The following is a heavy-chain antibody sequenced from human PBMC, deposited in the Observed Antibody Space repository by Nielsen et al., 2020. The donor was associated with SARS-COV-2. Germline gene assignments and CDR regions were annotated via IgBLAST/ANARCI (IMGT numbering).Heavy chain of an antibody. V-gene: IGHV1-69*01. CDR3: ARGYCSSTSCSPFAYMDV. D-gene: IGHD2-2*01. CDR2: IIPIFGTA. Sequence: WVRQAPGQGLEWMGGIIPIFGTANYAQKFQGRVTTTADESTSTAYMELSSLRSEDTAVYYCARGYCSSTSCSPFAYMDVWGKGTTVTVSS. J-gene: IGHJ6*03.